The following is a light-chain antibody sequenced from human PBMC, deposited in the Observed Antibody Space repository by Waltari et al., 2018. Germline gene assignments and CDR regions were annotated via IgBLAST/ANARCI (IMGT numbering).Light chain of an antibody. V-gene: IGLV4-69*01. CDR3: QTWGTGIWV. J-gene: IGLJ3*02. CDR1: SGHSSYA. CDR2: LNSDGSH. Sequence: QLVLTQSPSASASLGASVTLTCTLRSGHSSYAIAWPQQQPEKGPRYLMKLNSDGSHSKGDGIPDRFSGSSSGAERYLTISSLQSEDEADYYCQTWGTGIWVFGGGTKLTVL.